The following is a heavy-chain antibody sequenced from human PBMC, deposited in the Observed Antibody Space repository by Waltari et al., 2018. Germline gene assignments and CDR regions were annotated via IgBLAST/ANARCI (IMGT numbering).Heavy chain of an antibody. D-gene: IGHD4-17*01. CDR3: ARVGVTTGGEYFQH. Sequence: QVQLVQSGAEVKKPGSSVKVSCKASGGTFSSYAISWVRQAPGQGLEWMGRISRIFGTANYAQKFQGRVTITADKSTSTAYMELSSLRSEDTAVYYCARVGVTTGGEYFQHWGQGTLVTVSS. CDR1: GGTFSSYA. J-gene: IGHJ1*01. V-gene: IGHV1-69*08. CDR2: ISRIFGTA.